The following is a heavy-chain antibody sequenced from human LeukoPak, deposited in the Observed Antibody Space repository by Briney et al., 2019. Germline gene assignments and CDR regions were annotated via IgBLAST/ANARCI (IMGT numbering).Heavy chain of an antibody. CDR2: IRGSGGST. V-gene: IGHV3-23*01. Sequence: GGSLSFSCAASGFTFSSYAMSWVRQPPGKRLEWVSAIRGSGGSTYYADFVKGRFIISRDNSKNTLYLQMNSLRAEDTAVYYCSNDMTFYWGQGTLVTVSS. D-gene: IGHD2-21*02. CDR1: GFTFSSYA. CDR3: SNDMTFY. J-gene: IGHJ4*02.